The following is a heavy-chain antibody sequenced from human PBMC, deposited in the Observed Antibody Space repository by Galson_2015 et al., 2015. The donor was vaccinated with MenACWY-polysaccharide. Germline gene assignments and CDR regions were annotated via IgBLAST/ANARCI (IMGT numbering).Heavy chain of an antibody. D-gene: IGHD4/OR15-4a*01. CDR2: IYYDGSNK. CDR1: GFTFRNHG. V-gene: IGHV3-33*01. Sequence: SLRLSCAAFGFTFRNHGMHWVRQAPGKGLEWVEVIYYDGSNKYYADSVKGRFTISRDNSKNTLDLQMNSLRGEDTGVYYCARDLTSRYIDVWGKGTTVIVSS. CDR3: ARDLTSRYIDV. J-gene: IGHJ6*03.